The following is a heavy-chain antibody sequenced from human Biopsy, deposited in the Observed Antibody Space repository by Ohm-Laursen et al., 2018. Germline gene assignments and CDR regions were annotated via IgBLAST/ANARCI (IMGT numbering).Heavy chain of an antibody. V-gene: IGHV4-61*08. Sequence: SDTLSLTCSVSGGSIGGGEYYWSWIRQPPGKGLECIGYIYYSGSTNYSPSLKSRVTMSVDTSKNQFSLKLSSVTAADTAVYYCARLWGGYHFHGMDVWGQGTTVTVSS. D-gene: IGHD7-27*01. J-gene: IGHJ6*02. CDR1: GGSIGGGEYY. CDR3: ARLWGGYHFHGMDV. CDR2: IYYSGST.